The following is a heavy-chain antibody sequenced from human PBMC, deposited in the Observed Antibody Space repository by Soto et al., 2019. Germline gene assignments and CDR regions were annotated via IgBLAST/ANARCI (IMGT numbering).Heavy chain of an antibody. D-gene: IGHD4-17*01. CDR1: SDSISRYS. Sequence: XXTLSLSFTVCSDSISRYSPRWIRQPPGKGLEWIWYIYYSGSTNYNPSLKSRVTISVDTSKNQFSLKLSSVTAADTAVYYCARRYGASFDYWGQGTLVTVSS. J-gene: IGHJ4*02. CDR3: ARRYGASFDY. CDR2: IYYSGST. V-gene: IGHV4-59*01.